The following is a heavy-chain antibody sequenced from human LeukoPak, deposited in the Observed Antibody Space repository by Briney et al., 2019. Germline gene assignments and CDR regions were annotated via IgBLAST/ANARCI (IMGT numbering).Heavy chain of an antibody. CDR2: IYSSGST. D-gene: IGHD3-10*01. Sequence: PSETLSLTCTVSGGSINICSYYCSWIRQPAGKGLEWIGRIYSSGSTNYNPSLKSRVTISVHTSRNQFSLKLSSVTAADTAVYYCATGPYYYGGSAFDIWGQGTLVTVFS. CDR3: ATGPYYYGGSAFDI. J-gene: IGHJ3*02. CDR1: GGSINICSYY. V-gene: IGHV4-61*02.